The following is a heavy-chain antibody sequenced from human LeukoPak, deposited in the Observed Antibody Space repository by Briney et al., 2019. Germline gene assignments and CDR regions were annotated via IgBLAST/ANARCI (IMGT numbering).Heavy chain of an antibody. CDR3: ARDGSAAGTFDP. J-gene: IGHJ5*02. CDR1: GFTFDDYA. V-gene: IGHV3-9*01. CDR2: ISWNSGSI. D-gene: IGHD6-13*01. Sequence: GGSLRLSCAASGFTFDDYAMHWVRQAPGKGLEWVSGISWNSGSIGYADSVKGRFTISRDNAKNSLYLQMNSLGAEDTAVYYCARDGSAAGTFDPWGQGTLVTVSS.